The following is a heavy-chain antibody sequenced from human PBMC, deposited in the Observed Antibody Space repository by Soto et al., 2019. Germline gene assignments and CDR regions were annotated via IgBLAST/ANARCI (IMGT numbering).Heavy chain of an antibody. Sequence: LSLTCTVSGGSISSYYWSWIRQPAGKGLEWIGRIYTSGSTNYNPSLKSRVTMSVDTSKNQFSLKLSSVTAADTAVYYCARDVKSLWFGEYYNWFDPWGQGTLVTVSS. V-gene: IGHV4-4*07. CDR1: GGSISSYY. CDR2: IYTSGST. CDR3: ARDVKSLWFGEYYNWFDP. D-gene: IGHD3-10*01. J-gene: IGHJ5*02.